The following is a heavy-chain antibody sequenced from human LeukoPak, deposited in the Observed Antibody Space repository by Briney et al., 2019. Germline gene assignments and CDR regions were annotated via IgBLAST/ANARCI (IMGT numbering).Heavy chain of an antibody. CDR2: INHSGST. V-gene: IGHV4-34*01. Sequence: PSETLSLTCAVYGGSFSGYYWSWIRQPPGKGLEWIGEINHSGSTNYNPSLKSRVTISVDTSKNQFSLKLSSVTAADTAVYYCARAGMRNSSGGTRFDPWGQGTLVTVSS. CDR1: GGSFSGYY. J-gene: IGHJ5*02. CDR3: ARAGMRNSSGGTRFDP. D-gene: IGHD1-7*01.